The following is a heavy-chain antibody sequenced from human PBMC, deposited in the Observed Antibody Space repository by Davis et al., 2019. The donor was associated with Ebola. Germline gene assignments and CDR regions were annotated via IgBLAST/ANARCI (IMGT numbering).Heavy chain of an antibody. Sequence: ASVKVSCKASGHTFSDFFMHWIRQAPGQGLEWMGLVNPGGGTTTSAQKFRGRLTMTSDTSTNTVYMELTSLASEDTAVYYCARVGYQWNYRGFLDYWGQGTPVTVSS. CDR1: GHTFSDFF. V-gene: IGHV1-46*01. CDR2: VNPGGGTT. D-gene: IGHD1-7*01. J-gene: IGHJ4*02. CDR3: ARVGYQWNYRGFLDY.